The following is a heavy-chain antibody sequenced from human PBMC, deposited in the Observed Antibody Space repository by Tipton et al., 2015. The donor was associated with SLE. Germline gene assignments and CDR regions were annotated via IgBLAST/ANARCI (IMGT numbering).Heavy chain of an antibody. CDR1: GFTFSSYW. CDR2: IKQDGSEK. Sequence: SLRLSCAASGFTFSSYWMSWVRQAPGKGLEWVANIKQDGSEKYYVDSVKGRFTISRDNAKNSLYLQMNSLRAEDTAVYYCARGGYSSPSLLDYWGQGTLVTVSS. V-gene: IGHV3-7*01. D-gene: IGHD6-13*01. CDR3: ARGGYSSPSLLDY. J-gene: IGHJ4*02.